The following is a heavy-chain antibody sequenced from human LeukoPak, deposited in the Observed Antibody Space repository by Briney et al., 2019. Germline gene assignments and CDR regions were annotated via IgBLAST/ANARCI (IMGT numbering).Heavy chain of an antibody. Sequence: GGSLRLSCAASGFTFSSYGMHWVRQAPGKGLEWVAVIWYDGSNKYYADSVKGRFTISRDNSKNTLYLQMNSLRAEDTAVYYCARGYSSSWYGSSWVALFDYWGQGTLVTVSS. D-gene: IGHD6-13*01. CDR1: GFTFSSYG. V-gene: IGHV3-33*01. CDR3: ARGYSSSWYGSSWVALFDY. CDR2: IWYDGSNK. J-gene: IGHJ4*02.